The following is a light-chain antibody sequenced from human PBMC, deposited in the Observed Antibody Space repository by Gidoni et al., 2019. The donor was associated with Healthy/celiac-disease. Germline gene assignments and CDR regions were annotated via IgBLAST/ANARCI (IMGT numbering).Light chain of an antibody. CDR3: QKYNSAPWT. V-gene: IGKV1-27*01. CDR1: QGISNY. J-gene: IGKJ1*01. Sequence: DIQMTQSPSSLSASVGDRVTITCRASQGISNYFAWYQQKPGKVPKLLIYAASTLQSGVPSRFSCRGSGTDFTLTISSLQPGDVATYYCQKYNSAPWTFGQGTKVEIK. CDR2: AAS.